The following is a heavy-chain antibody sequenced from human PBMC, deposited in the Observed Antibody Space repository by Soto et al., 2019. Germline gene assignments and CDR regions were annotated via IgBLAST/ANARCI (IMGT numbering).Heavy chain of an antibody. CDR3: ARTILIWFGHRALGYMDV. CDR2: IIPIFGTA. Sequence: QVQLVQSGAEVKKPGSSVKVSCKASGGTFSSYAISWVRQAPGQGLEWMGGIIPIFGTANYAQKFQGRVTITADESTSTAYMELSSLRSEDTAVYYCARTILIWFGHRALGYMDVWGKGTTVTVSS. J-gene: IGHJ6*03. D-gene: IGHD3-10*01. CDR1: GGTFSSYA. V-gene: IGHV1-69*01.